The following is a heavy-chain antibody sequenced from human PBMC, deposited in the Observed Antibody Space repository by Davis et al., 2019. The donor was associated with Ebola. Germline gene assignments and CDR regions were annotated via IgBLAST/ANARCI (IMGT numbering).Heavy chain of an antibody. CDR2: IYYSGST. CDR3: AGYYDFWSGYFAGFDP. V-gene: IGHV4-39*01. CDR1: GGSISSSSYY. D-gene: IGHD3-3*01. Sequence: SETLSLTCTVSGGSISSSSYYWGWIRQPPGKGLEWIGSIYYSGSTYYNPSLKSRVTISVDTSKNQFSLKLSSVTAADTAVYYCAGYYDFWSGYFAGFDPWGQGTLVTVST. J-gene: IGHJ5*02.